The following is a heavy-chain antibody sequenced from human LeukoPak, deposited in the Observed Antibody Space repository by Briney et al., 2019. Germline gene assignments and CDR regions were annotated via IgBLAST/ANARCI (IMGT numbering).Heavy chain of an antibody. V-gene: IGHV5-51*01. J-gene: IGHJ4*02. CDR3: ARSYNWNYDYFDY. D-gene: IGHD1-7*01. CDR2: IYPVDSDT. CDR1: GYNFTNYW. Sequence: GESLKISCMGSGYNFTNYWVGLVRQMSGKGLEWMGIIYPVDSDTSYSPSFQGQVTISADKSISTAYLQWSSLKASDTAIYYCARSYNWNYDYFDYWGQGTLVTVSS.